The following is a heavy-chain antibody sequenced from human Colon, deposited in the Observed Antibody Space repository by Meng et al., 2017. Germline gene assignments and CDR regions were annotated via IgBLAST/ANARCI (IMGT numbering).Heavy chain of an antibody. CDR3: ARALYRTPCPLDY. CDR1: GGFISSSNW. Sequence: QEPGHRLVTLAGLVSPPCAVSGGFISSSNWWSWVRQPPGKGLEWIGEISQSGTTYYNPSLKSRVTITGDWSKNQFSLNLNSVTAADTALYYCARALYRTPCPLDYWGQGTLVTVSS. J-gene: IGHJ4*02. CDR2: ISQSGTT. V-gene: IGHV4-4*02. D-gene: IGHD1-26*01.